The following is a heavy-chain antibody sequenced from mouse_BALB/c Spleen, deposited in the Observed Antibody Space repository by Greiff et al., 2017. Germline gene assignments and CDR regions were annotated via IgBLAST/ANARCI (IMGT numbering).Heavy chain of an antibody. V-gene: IGHV5-12-1*01. CDR3: AKPIPSMDY. CDR1: GFAFSSYD. CDR2: ISSGSGST. J-gene: IGHJ4*01. Sequence: EVNLVESGGGLVKPGGSLKLSCAASGFAFSSYDMSWVRQTPEKRLEWVAYISSGSGSTYYPDTVKGRFTISIDNAKNTLYLQMSSLKSEDTAMYYCAKPIPSMDYWGQGTSVTVSS.